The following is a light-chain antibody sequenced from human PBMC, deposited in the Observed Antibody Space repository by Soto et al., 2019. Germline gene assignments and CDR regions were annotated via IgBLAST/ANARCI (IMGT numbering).Light chain of an antibody. CDR2: EVS. Sequence: QSVLTQPASVSGSPGQSITISCTGTSSDVWSYNLVSWYQQYPGKAPKLMIYEVSYRPSGVSNRFSGSKSGNTASLTISGLQAEDEADYYCSSFTTSSTRVFGTGAKLTVL. CDR3: SSFTTSSTRV. V-gene: IGLV2-14*02. CDR1: SSDVWSYNL. J-gene: IGLJ1*01.